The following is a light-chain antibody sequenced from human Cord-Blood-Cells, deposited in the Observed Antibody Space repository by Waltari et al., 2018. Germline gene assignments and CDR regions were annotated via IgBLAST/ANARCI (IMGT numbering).Light chain of an antibody. J-gene: IGLJ3*02. Sequence: QSVLTPPPSVSGPPGQKATLPGTGTSSNPGAGSDVPWYQQLPGTAPKLLIYGNSNRPSGVPDRFSGSKSGTSASLAITGLQAEDEADYYCQSYDSSLSGWVFGGGTKLTVL. CDR1: SSNPGAGSD. CDR3: QSYDSSLSGWV. CDR2: GNS. V-gene: IGLV1-40*01.